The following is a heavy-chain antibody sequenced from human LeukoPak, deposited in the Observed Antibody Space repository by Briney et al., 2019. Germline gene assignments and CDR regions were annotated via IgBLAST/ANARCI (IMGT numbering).Heavy chain of an antibody. Sequence: PGGSLRLSCAASGFTFSDYSMNWVRQAPGKGLGWISYIGISSGNTKYADSVKGRFTISGDKAKNSLYLQMNSLRVEDTAVYFCARDTNYAFDNWGQGTLVTVSS. CDR2: IGISSGNT. V-gene: IGHV3-48*01. J-gene: IGHJ4*02. CDR1: GFTFSDYS. CDR3: ARDTNYAFDN. D-gene: IGHD1-7*01.